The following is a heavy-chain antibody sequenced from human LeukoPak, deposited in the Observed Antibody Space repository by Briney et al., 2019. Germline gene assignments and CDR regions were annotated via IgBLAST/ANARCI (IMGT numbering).Heavy chain of an antibody. CDR1: GGSISSYY. CDR3: ARDRDSSGSGWFDP. CDR2: IYYSGST. V-gene: IGHV4-59*01. Sequence: SETLSLTCTVSGGSISSYYWSWIRQPPGKGLEWIGYIYYSGSTNYNPSLKSRVTISVDTSKNQFFLKLSSVTAADTAVYYCARDRDSSGSGWFDPWGQGTLVTVTS. J-gene: IGHJ5*02. D-gene: IGHD6-19*01.